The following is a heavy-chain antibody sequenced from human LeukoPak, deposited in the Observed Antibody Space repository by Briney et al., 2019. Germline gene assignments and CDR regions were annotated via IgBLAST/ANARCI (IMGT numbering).Heavy chain of an antibody. D-gene: IGHD5-12*01. J-gene: IGHJ4*02. CDR3: TTSSSGYDFLLDY. CDR1: GFTFSRHW. Sequence: GGSLRLSCAASGFTFSRHWMNWLRLAPGKGLERVASIKQDGTETYHVDSVKGRFTISRDDAKNSLSLQMNSLRADDTAVYYCTTSSSGYDFLLDYWGQGTLVTVSS. V-gene: IGHV3-7*01. CDR2: IKQDGTET.